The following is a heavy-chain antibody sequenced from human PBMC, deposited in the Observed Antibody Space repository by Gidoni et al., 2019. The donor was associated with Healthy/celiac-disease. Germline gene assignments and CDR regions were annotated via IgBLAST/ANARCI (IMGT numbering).Heavy chain of an antibody. Sequence: QVQLQQWGAGLLKPSETLSLTCAVYGGSFSGYYWSWIRQPPGKGLEWIGEINHSGSTNYNPSLKSRVTISVDTSKNQFSLKLSSVTAADTAVYYCARTAVDCSGGSCYFNPLDYWGQGTLVTVSS. J-gene: IGHJ4*02. CDR2: INHSGST. D-gene: IGHD2-15*01. CDR3: ARTAVDCSGGSCYFNPLDY. CDR1: GGSFSGYY. V-gene: IGHV4-34*01.